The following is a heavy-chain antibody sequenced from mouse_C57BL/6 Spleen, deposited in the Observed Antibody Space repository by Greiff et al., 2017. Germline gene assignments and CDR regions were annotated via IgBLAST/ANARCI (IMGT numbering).Heavy chain of an antibody. CDR2: IYPRSGNT. D-gene: IGHD2-3*01. CDR1: GYTFTSYG. CDR3: ASSPIYDGPFAY. V-gene: IGHV1-81*01. J-gene: IGHJ3*01. Sequence: VQLQQSGAELARPGASVKLSCKASGYTFTSYGISWVKQRTGQGLEWIGEIYPRSGNTYYNEKFKGKATLTADKSSSTAYVELRSLTSEDSAVYFCASSPIYDGPFAYWGQGTLVTVSA.